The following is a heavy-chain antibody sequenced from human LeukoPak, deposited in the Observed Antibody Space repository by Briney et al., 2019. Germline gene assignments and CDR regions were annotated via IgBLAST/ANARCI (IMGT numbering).Heavy chain of an antibody. CDR3: AKDQASGTLIGLFDS. D-gene: IGHD2-8*01. Sequence: PGGSLRLSCAASGFTFSSYAMSWVRQAPGKGLEWVSAISGSGGSTYYADSVKGRFTISRDNSKNTLYLQMNSLRAEDTAVYYCAKDQASGTLIGLFDSWGREPWSPSPQ. V-gene: IGHV3-23*01. CDR2: ISGSGGST. CDR1: GFTFSSYA. J-gene: IGHJ4*02.